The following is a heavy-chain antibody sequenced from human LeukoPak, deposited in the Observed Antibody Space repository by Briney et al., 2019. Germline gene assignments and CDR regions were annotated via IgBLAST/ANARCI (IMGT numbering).Heavy chain of an antibody. CDR3: AGDFCGGGGASVFDY. Sequence: ASVKVSCKASGYTFTGYYMHWVRQAPGQGLEWMGWINPNSGGTNYAQKFQGRVTMTRDTSISTAYMELSRLRSDDTAVYYCAGDFCGGGGASVFDYWGQEPLVTVSS. CDR1: GYTFTGYY. J-gene: IGHJ4*02. CDR2: INPNSGGT. V-gene: IGHV1-2*02. D-gene: IGHD2-21*01.